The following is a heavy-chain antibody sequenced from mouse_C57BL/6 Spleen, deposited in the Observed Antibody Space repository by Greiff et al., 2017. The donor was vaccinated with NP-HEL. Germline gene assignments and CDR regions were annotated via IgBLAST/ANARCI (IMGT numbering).Heavy chain of an antibody. CDR2: IYPGSGST. D-gene: IGHD2-4*01. CDR3: AREGLRRPLWYFDV. Sequence: QVQLQQPGAELVKPGASVKMSCKASGYTFTSYWITWVKQRPGQGLEWIGDIYPGSGSTNYNEKFKSKATLTVDTSSSTAYMQLSSLTSEDSAVYYCAREGLRRPLWYFDVWGTGTTVTVSS. J-gene: IGHJ1*03. V-gene: IGHV1-55*01. CDR1: GYTFTSYW.